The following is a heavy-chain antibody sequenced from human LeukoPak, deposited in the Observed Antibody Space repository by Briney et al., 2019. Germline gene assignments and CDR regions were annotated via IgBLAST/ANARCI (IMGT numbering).Heavy chain of an antibody. CDR3: ARNDFWSGYFPYNWFDP. CDR1: GGSFSGYY. V-gene: IGHV4-34*01. J-gene: IGHJ5*02. Sequence: PSETLSLTCAVYGGSFSGYYWSWIRQPPGKGLEWIGEINHSGSTNYNPSLKSRVTISVDTSKNQFSLKLSSVTAADTAVYYCARNDFWSGYFPYNWFDPWGQGTLVTVSS. D-gene: IGHD3-3*01. CDR2: INHSGST.